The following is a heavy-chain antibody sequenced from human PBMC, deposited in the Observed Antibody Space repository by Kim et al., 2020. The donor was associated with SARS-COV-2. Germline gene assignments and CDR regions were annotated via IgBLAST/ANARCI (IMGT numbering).Heavy chain of an antibody. CDR2: ISWTSGSI. V-gene: IGHV3-9*01. CDR3: AKVRSSSGYSFDY. Sequence: GGSLRLSCAASGFTFDDYAMHWVRQAPGKGLEWVSGISWTSGSIGYADSVKGRFTISRDNAKNSLYLQMNSLRAEDTALYYCAKVRSSSGYSFDYWGQGTLVTVSS. D-gene: IGHD6-13*01. J-gene: IGHJ4*02. CDR1: GFTFDDYA.